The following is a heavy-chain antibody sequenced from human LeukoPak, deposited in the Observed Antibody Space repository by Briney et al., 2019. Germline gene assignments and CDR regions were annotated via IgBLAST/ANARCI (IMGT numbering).Heavy chain of an antibody. D-gene: IGHD3-9*01. CDR3: ATTDYYRSDY. CDR2: IHHSGST. J-gene: IGHJ4*02. Sequence: SGTLSLTCAVSGGSITSCDWWAWVRQTPGRGLEWIGEIHHSGSTNYNPPSPSLKSRVTISVDKSKNQFSLKLSSVTAADTAVYYCATTDYYRSDYWGQGTLVTVSS. CDR1: GGSITSCDW. V-gene: IGHV4-4*02.